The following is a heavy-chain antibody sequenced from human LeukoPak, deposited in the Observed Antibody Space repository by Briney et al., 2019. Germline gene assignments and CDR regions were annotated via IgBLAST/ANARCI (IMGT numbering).Heavy chain of an antibody. J-gene: IGHJ6*03. D-gene: IGHD3-22*01. CDR3: ARGNYDSSGYYYGGYYYYYMDV. V-gene: IGHV1-46*01. CDR1: GYTFTSYY. CDR2: INPSGGST. Sequence: ASVKVSCKASGYTFTSYYMHWVRQAPGQGLEWMGIINPSGGSTSYAQKFQGRVTITRNTSISTAYMELSSLRSEDTAVYYCARGNYDSSGYYYGGYYYYYMDVWGKGTTVTVSS.